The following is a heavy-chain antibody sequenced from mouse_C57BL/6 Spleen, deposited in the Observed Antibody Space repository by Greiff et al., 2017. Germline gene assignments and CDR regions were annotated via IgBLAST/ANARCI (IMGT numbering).Heavy chain of an antibody. V-gene: IGHV5-6*01. CDR3: ARHGDYGYFDY. J-gene: IGHJ2*01. CDR1: GFTFSSYG. D-gene: IGHD1-1*02. CDR2: ISSGGSYT. Sequence: EVQLVESGGDLVKPGGSLKLSCAASGFTFSSYGMSWVRQTPDKRLEWVATISSGGSYTYYPDSVKGRFTISRDNAKNTLYLQMSSLKSEDTAMYYCARHGDYGYFDYGGQGTTLTVSS.